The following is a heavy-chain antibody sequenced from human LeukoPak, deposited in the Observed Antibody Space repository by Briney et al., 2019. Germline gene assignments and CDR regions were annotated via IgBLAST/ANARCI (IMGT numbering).Heavy chain of an antibody. V-gene: IGHV3-48*03. CDR2: IDSSGTTI. D-gene: IGHD3-10*02. CDR3: AELGITMIGGV. Sequence: PGGSLRLSCAASGFTFSSCEMNWVRQTPGKGLEWVSYIDSSGTTIYYADSVKGRFTISRDNAKNSLYLQMNSLRAEDTAVYYCAELGITMIGGVWGKGTTVTISS. CDR1: GFTFSSCE. J-gene: IGHJ6*04.